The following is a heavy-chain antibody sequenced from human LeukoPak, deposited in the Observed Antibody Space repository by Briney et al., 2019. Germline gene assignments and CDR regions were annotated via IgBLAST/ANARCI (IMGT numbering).Heavy chain of an antibody. D-gene: IGHD5-18*01. V-gene: IGHV4-38-2*02. Sequence: SETLSLTCTVSGYSISSGYYWGWIRQPPGKGLEWIGSIYHSGTSFYNPSLKSRVTISVDTSMNQISLNLSSVTAADTAVYYCARDVRLPRRALDIWGQGTMVTVSS. J-gene: IGHJ3*02. CDR3: ARDVRLPRRALDI. CDR1: GYSISSGYY. CDR2: IYHSGTS.